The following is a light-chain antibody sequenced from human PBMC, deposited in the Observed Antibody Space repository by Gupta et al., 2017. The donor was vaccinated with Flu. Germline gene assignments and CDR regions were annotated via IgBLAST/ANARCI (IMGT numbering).Light chain of an antibody. V-gene: IGKV1-9*01. Sequence: DNQLTQSPSFLSASVGDSVTITCRASQGISSYFAWYQQKPGKAPKLLIYAASTLQSGVPSRFSGSGSGLDFTLTIDNLQPEDFATYYCQQVDTYPFTFGPGTIVDF. CDR2: AAS. CDR3: QQVDTYPFT. J-gene: IGKJ3*01. CDR1: QGISSY.